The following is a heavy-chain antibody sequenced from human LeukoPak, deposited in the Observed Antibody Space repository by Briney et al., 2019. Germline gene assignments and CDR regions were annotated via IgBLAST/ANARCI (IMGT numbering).Heavy chain of an antibody. Sequence: SVKVSCKASEGTFSSYAISWVRQAPGQGLEWMGRIIPILGIANYAQKFQGRVTITADKSTSTAYMEPSSLRSEDTAVYYCAGELRYFDCVSPAGLAWGQGTLVTVSS. D-gene: IGHD3-9*01. J-gene: IGHJ5*02. CDR2: IIPILGIA. V-gene: IGHV1-69*04. CDR3: AGELRYFDCVSPAGLA. CDR1: EGTFSSYA.